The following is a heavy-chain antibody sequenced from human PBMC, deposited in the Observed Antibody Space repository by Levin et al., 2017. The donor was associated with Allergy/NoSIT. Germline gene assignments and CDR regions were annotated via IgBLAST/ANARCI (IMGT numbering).Heavy chain of an antibody. D-gene: IGHD3-10*01. CDR3: ARGSVWFGELLNWFDP. J-gene: IGHJ5*02. CDR1: GGSISSGGYS. Sequence: PSETLSRTCAVSGGSISSGGYSWSWIRQPPGKGLEWIGYIYHSGSTYYNPSLKSRVTISVDRSKNQFSLKLSSVTAADTAVYYCARGSVWFGELLNWFDPWGQGTLVTVSS. CDR2: IYHSGST. V-gene: IGHV4-30-2*01.